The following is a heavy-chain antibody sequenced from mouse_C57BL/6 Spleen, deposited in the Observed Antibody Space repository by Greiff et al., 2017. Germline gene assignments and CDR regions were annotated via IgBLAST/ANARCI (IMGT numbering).Heavy chain of an antibody. CDR2: IDPENGDT. V-gene: IGHV14-4*01. Sequence: EVKLVESGAELVRPGASVKLSCTASGFNIKDDYMHWVNQRPEQGLEWIGWIDPENGDTEYASKFQGKATITADTSSNTAYMQLSILTSEDTAVYYCTIYYSNYGRFAYWGQGTLVTVSA. CDR3: TIYYSNYGRFAY. D-gene: IGHD2-5*01. CDR1: GFNIKDDY. J-gene: IGHJ3*01.